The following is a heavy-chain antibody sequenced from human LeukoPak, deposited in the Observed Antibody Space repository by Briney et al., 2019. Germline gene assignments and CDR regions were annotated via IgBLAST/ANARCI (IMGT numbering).Heavy chain of an antibody. CDR2: ISSSGSTI. CDR1: GFTFSDYY. V-gene: IGHV3-11*04. D-gene: IGHD3-22*01. CDR3: ASRDYDSSGFDC. J-gene: IGHJ4*02. Sequence: GGSLRLSCAASGFTFSDYYMSWIRQAPGKGLEWVSYISSSGSTIYYTDSVKGRFTISRDNAKNSLYLQMNSLRAEDTAVYYCASRDYDSSGFDCWGQGTLVTVSS.